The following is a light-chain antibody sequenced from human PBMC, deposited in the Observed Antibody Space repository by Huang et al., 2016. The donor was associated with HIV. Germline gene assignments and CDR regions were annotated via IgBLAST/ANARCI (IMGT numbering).Light chain of an antibody. CDR2: DAS. V-gene: IGKV1-17*03. J-gene: IGKJ4*01. CDR1: QGISKR. Sequence: DIQMTQSPSVMSASVGDIVTISCRASQGISKRLGWFQQKPGRVPKRMILDASSVESVVPTRFIGSGSGTEVTLTINSLQPEDFATYYCLQHNGHPRTFGGGTRVEIK. CDR3: LQHNGHPRT.